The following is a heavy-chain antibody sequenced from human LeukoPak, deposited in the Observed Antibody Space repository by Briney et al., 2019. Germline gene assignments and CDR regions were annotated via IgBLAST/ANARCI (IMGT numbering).Heavy chain of an antibody. CDR1: GLTFYDQA. CDR2: SGNDGST. J-gene: IGHJ3*01. D-gene: IGHD3-10*01. CDR3: ASQTKYYSGSAGSYWGAFEL. Sequence: GGSLRLSCAASGLTFYDQAMHWVRQAPGTGLEWVSLSGNDGSTYYADSVRGRFTISRDISKNSLYLEMSSLRTEDTALYHCASQTKYYSGSAGSYWGAFELWGQGTMVTVSS. V-gene: IGHV3-43*02.